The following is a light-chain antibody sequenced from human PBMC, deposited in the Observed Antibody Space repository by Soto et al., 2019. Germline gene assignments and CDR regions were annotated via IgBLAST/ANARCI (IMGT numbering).Light chain of an antibody. CDR1: QSISSW. J-gene: IGKJ1*01. V-gene: IGKV1-5*01. CDR3: QQYNSYTWT. Sequence: DIQMTQSPSTLSASVGDRVTITCRASQSISSWLAWYHQKPGKAPKLLIYDASSLESGVPSRFSGSGSGTEFALSISSLQPDDFAAYCCQQYNSYTWTFGQGTKVEIK. CDR2: DAS.